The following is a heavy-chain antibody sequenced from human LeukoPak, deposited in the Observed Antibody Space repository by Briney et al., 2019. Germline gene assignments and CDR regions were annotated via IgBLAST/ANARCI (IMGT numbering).Heavy chain of an antibody. Sequence: PGGSLRLSCAASGFTFDDYAMHWVRQAPGKGLEWVSLISWDGGSTYYADSVKGRFTISRDNSKNSLYLQMNSLRAEDTAVYYCARVRGYSGYDAKNYYYYYMDVWGKGTTVTISS. CDR1: GFTFDDYA. D-gene: IGHD5-12*01. CDR3: ARVRGYSGYDAKNYYYYYMDV. J-gene: IGHJ6*03. CDR2: ISWDGGST. V-gene: IGHV3-43D*03.